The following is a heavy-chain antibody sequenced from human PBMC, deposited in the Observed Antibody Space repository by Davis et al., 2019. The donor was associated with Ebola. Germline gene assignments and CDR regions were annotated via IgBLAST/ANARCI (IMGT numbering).Heavy chain of an antibody. D-gene: IGHD3-10*01. V-gene: IGHV3-23*01. J-gene: IGHJ4*02. Sequence: GESLKISCAASGFLFSSYAMSWVRQAPGRGLEWVSSISASGGATFYADSVKGRIVMSRDSSNDTLYLRMNNLRAEDTAIYYCAKDLTSYYGSGDFFDYWGQGILVTVSS. CDR3: AKDLTSYYGSGDFFDY. CDR2: ISASGGAT. CDR1: GFLFSSYA.